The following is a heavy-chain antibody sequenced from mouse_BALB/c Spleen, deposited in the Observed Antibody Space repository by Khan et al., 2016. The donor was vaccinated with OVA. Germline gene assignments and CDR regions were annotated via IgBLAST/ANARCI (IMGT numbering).Heavy chain of an antibody. D-gene: IGHD1-1*01. J-gene: IGHJ4*01. V-gene: IGHV9-1*02. CDR3: ARTLYVNAYAYARDF. Sequence: QIQLVQSGPELKQPGETVKISCKASGYIFTNYGMTWVQQAPGKGLKWMGWINTYTGAPTYADDFKGRFAFSVETSAKTVYLHINNLKNDEKSKYFCARTLYVNAYAYARDFWGQGTSVTVSS. CDR2: INTYTGAP. CDR1: GYIFTNYG.